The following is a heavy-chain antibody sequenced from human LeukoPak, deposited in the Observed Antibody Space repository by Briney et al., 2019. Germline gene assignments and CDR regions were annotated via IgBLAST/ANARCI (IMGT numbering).Heavy chain of an antibody. Sequence: GGSLRLSCAASGFTFSSYGMHWVRQAPGKGLEWVAVISYDGSNKYYADSVKGRFTIFRDNSKNTLYLQMNSLRAEDTALYYCANSWTVYFRGVNYWGQGTLVTVSS. V-gene: IGHV3-30*18. J-gene: IGHJ4*02. D-gene: IGHD3/OR15-3a*01. CDR2: ISYDGSNK. CDR1: GFTFSSYG. CDR3: ANSWTVYFRGVNY.